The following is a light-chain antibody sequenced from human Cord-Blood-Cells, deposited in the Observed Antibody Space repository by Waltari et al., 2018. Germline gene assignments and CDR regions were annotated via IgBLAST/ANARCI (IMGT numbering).Light chain of an antibody. J-gene: IGLJ2*01. CDR3: CSYAGSSTYVV. CDR1: STDVGSYTL. CDR2: EGS. V-gene: IGLV2-23*01. Sequence: SALTQPASVSGSLGPSITISCTGTSTDVGSYTLVSWYQQHPGKAPKLMIYEGSKRPSGVSNRFSGSKSGNTASLTISGLQAEDEADYYCCSYAGSSTYVVFGGGTKLTVL.